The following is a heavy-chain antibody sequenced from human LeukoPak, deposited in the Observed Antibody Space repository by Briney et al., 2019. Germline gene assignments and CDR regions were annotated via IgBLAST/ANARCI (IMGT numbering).Heavy chain of an antibody. CDR3: ARGVEDDFWSGYPNWFDP. J-gene: IGHJ5*02. V-gene: IGHV4-61*02. CDR1: GGSISSGSYY. CDR2: IYTSGST. Sequence: TLSLTCSVSGGSISSGSYYWSWIRRPAGKGLEWIGRIYTSGSTNYNPSLKTRVTISVDTSKNQFSLKLSSVTAADTAVYYCARGVEDDFWSGYPNWFDPWGQGTLVTVSS. D-gene: IGHD3-3*01.